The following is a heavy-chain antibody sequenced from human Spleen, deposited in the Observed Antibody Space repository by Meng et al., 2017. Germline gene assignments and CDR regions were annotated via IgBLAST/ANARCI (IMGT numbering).Heavy chain of an antibody. CDR3: ARDLKYCSGASCSYYFDY. D-gene: IGHD2-15*01. CDR2: ISSDASST. CDR1: GFTFSSHW. Sequence: ESLKTSFATSGFTFSSHWIHWVRQAPGKGLVWVSRISSDASSTSYADYVKGRFTISRDNAKNTMYLQMNSLRAEDTAVYYCARDLKYCSGASCSYYFDYWGQGTLVTVSS. J-gene: IGHJ4*02. V-gene: IGHV3-74*01.